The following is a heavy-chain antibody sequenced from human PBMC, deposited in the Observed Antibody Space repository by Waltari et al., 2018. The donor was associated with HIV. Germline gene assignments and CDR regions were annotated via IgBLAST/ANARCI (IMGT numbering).Heavy chain of an antibody. D-gene: IGHD3-22*01. CDR2: IAHTGST. CDR1: GYSISSDYY. CDR3: ARGDSRGPFDI. V-gene: IGHV4-38-2*01. J-gene: IGHJ3*02. Sequence: QVLLQESGPGLVKPSETLSLTCAVSGYSISSDYYWGWIRQPPGKGLEWIGSIAHTGSTYYNPSLKSRVTISVDTSKNQFSLKLTSVTAADTAVYYCARGDSRGPFDIWGQGTMVTVSS.